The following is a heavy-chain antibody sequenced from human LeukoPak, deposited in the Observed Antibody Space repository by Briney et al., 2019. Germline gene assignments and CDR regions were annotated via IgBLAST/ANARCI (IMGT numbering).Heavy chain of an antibody. CDR2: IRYDGSNK. Sequence: GGSLRLSCAASGFTFSSYGMHWVRQAPGKGLEWVAFIRYDGSNKYYADSVKGRFTISRDNSKNTLYLQMNSLRAEDTAVYYCAKDWGDYVWGSRDAFDIWGQGTMVTVSS. J-gene: IGHJ3*02. CDR3: AKDWGDYVWGSRDAFDI. V-gene: IGHV3-30*02. D-gene: IGHD3-16*01. CDR1: GFTFSSYG.